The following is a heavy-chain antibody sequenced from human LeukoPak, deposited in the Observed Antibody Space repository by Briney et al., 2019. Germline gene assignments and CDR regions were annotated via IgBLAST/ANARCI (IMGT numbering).Heavy chain of an antibody. CDR2: IIPMLGTI. CDR1: RDTFRRYS. V-gene: IGHV1-69*08. Sequence: AVKVSCKAPRDTFRRYSITWVRQAPGPGLEWMGRIIPMLGTINHAQKFQDRVTITADTPTSTAYMELSRLRSEDTAVYYCATSATYYYDSTGYTDLDNWGQGILVTVSS. J-gene: IGHJ4*02. CDR3: ATSATYYYDSTGYTDLDN. D-gene: IGHD3-22*01.